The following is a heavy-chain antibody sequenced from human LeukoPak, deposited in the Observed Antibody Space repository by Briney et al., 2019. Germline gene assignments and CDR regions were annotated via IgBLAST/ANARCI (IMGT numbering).Heavy chain of an antibody. D-gene: IGHD3-10*01. CDR3: ARQNYYGSGSYYLNGMDV. CDR1: GFTVSSNY. J-gene: IGHJ6*02. V-gene: IGHV3-66*04. CDR2: IYSGGST. Sequence: PGGSLRLSCAASGFTVSSNYMSWVRQAPGKGLEWVSVIYSGGSTYYADSVKGRFTISRDNSKNTLYLQMNSLRAEDTAVYYCARQNYYGSGSYYLNGMDVWGQGTTVTVSS.